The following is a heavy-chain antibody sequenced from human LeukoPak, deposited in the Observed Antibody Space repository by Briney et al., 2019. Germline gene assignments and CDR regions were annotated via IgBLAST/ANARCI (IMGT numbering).Heavy chain of an antibody. J-gene: IGHJ4*02. D-gene: IGHD3-16*01. CDR1: GGSISSSSYY. CDR3: AREDLGDYYGVDY. V-gene: IGHV4-39*07. Sequence: SETLSLTCTVSGGSISSSSYYWGWIRQPPGKGLEWIGSIYYSGSTYYNPSLKSRVTISVDTSKNQFSLKLSSVTAADTAVYYCAREDLGDYYGVDYWGQGTLVTVSS. CDR2: IYYSGST.